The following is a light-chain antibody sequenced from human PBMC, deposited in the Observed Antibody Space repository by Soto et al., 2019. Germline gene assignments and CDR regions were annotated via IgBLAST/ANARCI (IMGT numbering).Light chain of an antibody. V-gene: IGKV1-39*01. CDR1: QNINNY. J-gene: IGKJ2*01. CDR3: QQSYSTIRT. CDR2: AAS. Sequence: DIQMTQSPSSLSASIGDRVTITCRTSQNINNYLNWYQQKSGIAPELLIYAASSLQSGVPSRFSGSGSGTDFTLTINSLQPEDVATYYCQQSYSTIRTFGQGTNLKIK.